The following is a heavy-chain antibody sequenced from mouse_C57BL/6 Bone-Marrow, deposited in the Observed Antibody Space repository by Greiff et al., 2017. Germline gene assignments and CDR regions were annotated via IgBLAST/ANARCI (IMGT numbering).Heavy chain of an antibody. CDR1: GYAFTNYL. V-gene: IGHV1-54*01. CDR3: AREDDGYYWFAY. J-gene: IGHJ3*01. D-gene: IGHD2-3*01. Sequence: VQLQQSGAELVRPGTSVKVSCKASGYAFTNYLIEWVKQRPGQGLEWIGVINPGSGGTNYNEKFKGKATLTADKASSTAYMQLSSLTSEDSAVYFCAREDDGYYWFAYGGQGTLVTVSA. CDR2: INPGSGGT.